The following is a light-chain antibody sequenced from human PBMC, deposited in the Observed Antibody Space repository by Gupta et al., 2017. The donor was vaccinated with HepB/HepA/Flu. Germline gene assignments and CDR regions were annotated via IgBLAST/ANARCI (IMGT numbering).Light chain of an antibody. CDR1: KLGDKY. CDR3: QARDSSTAV. CDR2: QDS. J-gene: IGLJ2*01. Sequence: SYELTQPPSVSVSPGQPASITCSGDKLGDKYACWYQQKPGQSPVMVIYQDSKRPSGVPGRFSGSSTGNTATLTVGGTQAMDEADYYCQARDSSTAVFGGGTKLTVL. V-gene: IGLV3-1*01.